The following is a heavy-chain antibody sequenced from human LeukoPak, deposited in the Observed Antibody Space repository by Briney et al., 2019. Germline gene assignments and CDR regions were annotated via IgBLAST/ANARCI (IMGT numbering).Heavy chain of an antibody. D-gene: IGHD5-24*01. CDR1: GGSVSSGSYY. J-gene: IGHJ6*02. Sequence: SETLSLTCTVSGGSVSSGSYYWSWIRQPPGKGLEWIGYIYYSGSTNYNPSLKSRATISVNTSKNQFSLKLSSVTAADTAVYYCARFRRDGYNYDYYYGMDAWGQGNTVTVSS. V-gene: IGHV4-61*01. CDR2: IYYSGST. CDR3: ARFRRDGYNYDYYYGMDA.